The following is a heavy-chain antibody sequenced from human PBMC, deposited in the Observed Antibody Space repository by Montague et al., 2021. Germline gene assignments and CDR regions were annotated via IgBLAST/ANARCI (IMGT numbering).Heavy chain of an antibody. CDR3: ARGRLATGDFDY. V-gene: IGHV4-31*03. Sequence: TLSLTCTVSGDSLSSVGYSWTWIRQHPGKGLEWIGYMYYSGSTCYNPSLKSRVTISGDTSKNHFSLRLTSVTAADTAVYYCARGRLATGDFDYWGQGTLVTVSS. CDR2: MYYSGST. CDR1: GDSLSSVGYS. J-gene: IGHJ4*02. D-gene: IGHD6-13*01.